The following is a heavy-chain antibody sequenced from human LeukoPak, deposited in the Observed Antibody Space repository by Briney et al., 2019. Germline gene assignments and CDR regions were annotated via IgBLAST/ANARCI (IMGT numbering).Heavy chain of an antibody. Sequence: GGSLRLSCAASGFTFSSYAMSWVRQAPGKGLEWVSAISGSGGSTYYADSVKGRFTISRDNSKNTLYLQMNSLRAEDTAVYYCASGGLGYYFQNLDYWGQGTLVTVSS. CDR2: ISGSGGST. CDR1: GFTFSSYA. D-gene: IGHD3-22*01. J-gene: IGHJ4*02. V-gene: IGHV3-23*01. CDR3: ASGGLGYYFQNLDY.